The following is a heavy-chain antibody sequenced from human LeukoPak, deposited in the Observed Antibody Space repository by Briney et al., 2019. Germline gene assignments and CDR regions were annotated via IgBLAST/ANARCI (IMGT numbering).Heavy chain of an antibody. J-gene: IGHJ5*02. D-gene: IGHD1-26*01. CDR2: IYYSGYT. V-gene: IGHV4-59*08. CDR1: GGSISSYY. CDR3: ARHAIYSGGYSYWFDP. Sequence: SETLSLTCTVSGGSISSYYWSWIRQPPGRGLEWIAYIYYSGYTNYNPSLKSRASISVDTSKNLCSLRLSSVTAADTAVYYCARHAIYSGGYSYWFDPWGLGTLVTVSS.